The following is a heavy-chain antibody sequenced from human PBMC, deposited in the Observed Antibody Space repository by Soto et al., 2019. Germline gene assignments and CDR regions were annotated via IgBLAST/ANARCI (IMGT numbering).Heavy chain of an antibody. V-gene: IGHV3-23*01. J-gene: IGHJ4*02. CDR3: ARRGSGSYYDC. Sequence: GSLRLSCTASGFTFSSYAMRWVRQAPGKGLEWVSAISGSGDSTYYADSVKGRFTISRDNSKNTLYLQMNSLRAEDTAMYYCARRGSGSYYDCWGQGTLVTVSS. D-gene: IGHD1-26*01. CDR2: ISGSGDST. CDR1: GFTFSSYA.